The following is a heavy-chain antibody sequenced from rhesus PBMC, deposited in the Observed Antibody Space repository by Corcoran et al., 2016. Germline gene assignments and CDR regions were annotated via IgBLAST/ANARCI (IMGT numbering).Heavy chain of an antibody. Sequence: QVQLQESGPGLVKPSETLSLTCAVSGGSVSSGHCWNCIRQPPGKGLDWIGYFSGSSAATYYNPSLTSGVTFSRDTSKNHCSLRLNSVTAADTAVYYCARGSTVEYWGPGVLVTVSS. CDR3: ARGSTVEY. CDR2: FSGSSAAT. CDR1: GGSVSSGHC. V-gene: IGHV4-65*01. J-gene: IGHJ5-1*01. D-gene: IGHD1-32*01.